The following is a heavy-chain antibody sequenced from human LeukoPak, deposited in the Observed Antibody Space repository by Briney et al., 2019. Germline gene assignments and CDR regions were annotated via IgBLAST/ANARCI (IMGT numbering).Heavy chain of an antibody. D-gene: IGHD3-22*01. J-gene: IGHJ4*02. V-gene: IGHV3-23*01. Sequence: PGGSLRLSCAASGFTFSTFAMVWVRQPPGKGLEWVSSIFPSGGEIHYADSVRGRFTISRDNSKSTLSLQMNSLRAEDTAVYYCAKDTLYYYDSAFDYWGQGTLVTVSS. CDR2: IFPSGGEI. CDR1: GFTFSTFA. CDR3: AKDTLYYYDSAFDY.